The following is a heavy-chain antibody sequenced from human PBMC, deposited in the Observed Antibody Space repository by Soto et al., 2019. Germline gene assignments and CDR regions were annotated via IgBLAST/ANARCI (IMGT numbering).Heavy chain of an antibody. CDR2: IIPILGIA. D-gene: IGHD4-17*01. V-gene: IGHV1-69*02. Sequence: QVQLVQSGAEVKKPGSSVKVSCKASGGTFSSYTISWVRQAPGQGLEWMGRIIPILGIANYAQKFQGRVTITADKSTSTAYMELSSLRSEDTAVYYCASSTVLNWFDPWGQGTLVTVSS. J-gene: IGHJ5*02. CDR1: GGTFSSYT. CDR3: ASSTVLNWFDP.